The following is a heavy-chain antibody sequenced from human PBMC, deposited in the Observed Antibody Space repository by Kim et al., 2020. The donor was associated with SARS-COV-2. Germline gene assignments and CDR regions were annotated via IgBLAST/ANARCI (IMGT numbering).Heavy chain of an antibody. D-gene: IGHD3-9*01. CDR3: ARQLRYFDWLLSFDY. Sequence: QKLQGRVTMTTDTSTSTAYMELRSLRSDDTAVYYCARQLRYFDWLLSFDYWGQGTLVTVSS. V-gene: IGHV1-18*01. J-gene: IGHJ4*02.